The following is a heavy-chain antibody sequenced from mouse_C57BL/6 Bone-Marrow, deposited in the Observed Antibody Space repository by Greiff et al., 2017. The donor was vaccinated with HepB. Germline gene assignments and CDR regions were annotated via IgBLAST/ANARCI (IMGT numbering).Heavy chain of an antibody. CDR3: ARDRDGYYVYWDFGV. V-gene: IGHV5-4*01. J-gene: IGHJ1*03. Sequence: EVKLVESGGGLVKPGGSLKLSCAASGFTFSSYAMSWVRQTPEQRLEWVATISDGGSYTYYPDNVKGRFTISRDNAKNNLYLQMSHLKSEDTAMYYCARDRDGYYVYWDFGVWGTGTTVTVAS. D-gene: IGHD2-3*01. CDR2: ISDGGSYT. CDR1: GFTFSSYA.